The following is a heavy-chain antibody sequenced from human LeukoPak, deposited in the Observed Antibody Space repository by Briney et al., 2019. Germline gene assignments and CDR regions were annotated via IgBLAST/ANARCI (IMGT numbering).Heavy chain of an antibody. D-gene: IGHD5-12*01. CDR3: ARGSDIVATTNFDY. J-gene: IGHJ4*02. CDR2: IYYSGST. Sequence: SETLSLTCTVSGGSISSYYWSWIRQPPGKGLEWIGYIYYSGSTNYNPSLKSRVTISVDTSKNQFSLKLSPVTAADTAVYYCARGSDIVATTNFDYWGQGTLVTVSS. V-gene: IGHV4-59*12. CDR1: GGSISSYY.